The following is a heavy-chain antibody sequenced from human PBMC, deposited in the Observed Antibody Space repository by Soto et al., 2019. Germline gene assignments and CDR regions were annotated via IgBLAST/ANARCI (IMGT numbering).Heavy chain of an antibody. J-gene: IGHJ4*02. V-gene: IGHV3-23*01. CDR3: AKSMIVVPGEFDY. CDR2: ISGSGGST. CDR1: GFTFSSYA. D-gene: IGHD3-22*01. Sequence: PGESLKISCAASGFTFSSYAMSWVRQAPGKGLEWVSAISGSGGSTYYADSVKGRFTISRDNSKNTLYLQMNSLRAEDTAVYYCAKSMIVVPGEFDYWGQGTLVTVSS.